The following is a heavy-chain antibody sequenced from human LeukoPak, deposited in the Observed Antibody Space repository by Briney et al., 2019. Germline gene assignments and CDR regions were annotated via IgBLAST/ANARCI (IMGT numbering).Heavy chain of an antibody. J-gene: IGHJ4*02. V-gene: IGHV3-74*01. D-gene: IGHD2-15*01. CDR3: ARGGSCSGGNCKYTRKEIDY. CDR2: INSDGSST. CDR1: GFTFSNYW. Sequence: GGSLRLSCAASGFTFSNYWMHWVRQAPGKGLLWVSRINSDGSSTTYADSVKGRFTISRDNAKNTLYLQMNSLRVEDTAIYYCARGGSCSGGNCKYTRKEIDYWGQGTLVTVSS.